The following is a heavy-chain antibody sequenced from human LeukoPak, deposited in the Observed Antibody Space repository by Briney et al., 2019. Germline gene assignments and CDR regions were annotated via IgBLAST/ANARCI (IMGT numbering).Heavy chain of an antibody. CDR1: GFTFRGYS. Sequence: PGGSLRLSCAASGFTFRGYSMNWVRQAPGKALEWVSSVSSYNDYIYYADSVKGRFTISRDNAKNSLYLEMNSLRAEDTAVYYCARAGGSCTKGVCYLDYWGQGTLVTVSS. J-gene: IGHJ4*02. D-gene: IGHD2-8*01. CDR3: ARAGGSCTKGVCYLDY. V-gene: IGHV3-21*01. CDR2: VSSYNDYI.